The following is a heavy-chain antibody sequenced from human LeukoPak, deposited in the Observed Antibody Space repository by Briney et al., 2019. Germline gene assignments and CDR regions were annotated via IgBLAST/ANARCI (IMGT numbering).Heavy chain of an antibody. CDR1: GFSFSSYA. J-gene: IGHJ3*02. Sequence: GGSLRLSCAASGFSFSSYAMSWVRQAPGKGLEWVSAIRDSGGSTYYADSVKGRFTISRDNSKNTLYLQMNSLRAEDTAVYYCAKEYCSSTSCPWNAFDIWGQGTMVTVSS. CDR3: AKEYCSSTSCPWNAFDI. V-gene: IGHV3-23*01. CDR2: IRDSGGST. D-gene: IGHD2-2*01.